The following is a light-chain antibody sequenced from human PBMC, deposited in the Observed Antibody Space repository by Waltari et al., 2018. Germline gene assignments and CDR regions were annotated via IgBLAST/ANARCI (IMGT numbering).Light chain of an antibody. V-gene: IGKV1-12*01. CDR1: QDLNSW. J-gene: IGKJ1*01. CDR2: GAS. Sequence: DIQMTQSPSSVSASVGDRVTITCRASQDLNSWLAWYQQKPGQAPNLLIYGASSLQSGVPPRFSGSGSGTDFTLTISGLQPEDFAKYFCQQTNSFPWTFGQGTKVEVK. CDR3: QQTNSFPWT.